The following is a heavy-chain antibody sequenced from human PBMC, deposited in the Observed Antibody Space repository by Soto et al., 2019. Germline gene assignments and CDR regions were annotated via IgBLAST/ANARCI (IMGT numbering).Heavy chain of an antibody. CDR3: ARVGYYDSSGHFDY. J-gene: IGHJ4*02. CDR2: IYYSGST. D-gene: IGHD3-22*01. V-gene: IGHV4-31*03. Sequence: ASETLSLTCTVSGGSISSGGYYWSWIRQHPGKGLEWIGYIYYSGSTYYNPSLKSRVTISVDTSKNQFSLKLSSVTAADTAVYYCARVGYYDSSGHFDYWGQGTLVTVS. CDR1: GGSISSGGYY.